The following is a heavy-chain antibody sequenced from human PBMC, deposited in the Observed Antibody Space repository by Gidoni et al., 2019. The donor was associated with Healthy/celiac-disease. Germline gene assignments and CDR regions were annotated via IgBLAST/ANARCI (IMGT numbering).Heavy chain of an antibody. J-gene: IGHJ4*02. D-gene: IGHD5-18*01. CDR1: GAPTTSSNW. V-gene: IGHV4-4*03. CDR2: IYHSGRT. Sequence: QLHLRDPGPGLVKPPGTLPLPSPVPGAPTTSSNWWSWVRQPPGKGLEWIGEIYHSGRTNYNPSLKSRVTISVDKSKNQFSLKLSSVTAADTAVYYCARGGGDAALRDPFDYWGQGTLVTVSS. CDR3: ARGGGDAALRDPFDY.